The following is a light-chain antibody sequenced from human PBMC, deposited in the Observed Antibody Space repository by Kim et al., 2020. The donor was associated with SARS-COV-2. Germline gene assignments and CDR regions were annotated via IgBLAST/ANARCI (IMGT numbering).Light chain of an antibody. CDR1: KLGDKY. CDR3: QAWDSSTEV. V-gene: IGLV3-1*01. J-gene: IGLJ2*01. CDR2: QDS. Sequence: SYELTQPPSVSVSPGQTASITCSGDKLGDKYACWYQQKPGPSPVLVIYQDSKRPSGIPERFSGFNSGNTATLTISGTQAMDEADYYCQAWDSSTEVFGGGTQLTVL.